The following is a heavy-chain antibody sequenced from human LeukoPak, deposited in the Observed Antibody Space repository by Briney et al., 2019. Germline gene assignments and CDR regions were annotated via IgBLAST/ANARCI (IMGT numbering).Heavy chain of an antibody. Sequence: SETLSLTCTVSGGSISSHYWSWIRQPPGKGLEWIGYIYYSGSTNYNPSLKSRVTISVDTSKNQFSLKLSSVTAADTAVYYCARSDRVPTTFDYWAREPWSPSPQ. V-gene: IGHV4-59*11. CDR2: IYYSGST. CDR1: GGSISSHY. CDR3: ARSDRVPTTFDY. D-gene: IGHD1-1*01. J-gene: IGHJ4*02.